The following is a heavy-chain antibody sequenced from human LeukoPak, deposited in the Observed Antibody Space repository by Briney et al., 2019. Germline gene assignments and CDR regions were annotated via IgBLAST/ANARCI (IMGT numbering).Heavy chain of an antibody. D-gene: IGHD4-17*01. CDR2: IYTSGST. Sequence: SETLSLTCTVSGGSISSYYWSWIRQPPGKGLEWIRYIYTSGSTNYNPSLKSRVTISVDTSKDQFSLKLSSVTAADTAVYYCARRNDYGDYSYFDYWGQGTLVTVSS. CDR3: ARRNDYGDYSYFDY. CDR1: GGSISSYY. V-gene: IGHV4-4*09. J-gene: IGHJ4*02.